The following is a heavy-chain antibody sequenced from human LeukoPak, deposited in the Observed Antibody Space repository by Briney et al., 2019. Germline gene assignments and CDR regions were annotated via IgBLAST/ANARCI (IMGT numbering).Heavy chain of an antibody. D-gene: IGHD6-6*01. CDR1: GYSFTNYY. V-gene: IGHV1-46*01. J-gene: IGHJ3*02. Sequence: ASVKVSCKASGYSFTNYYIHWVRQAPGQGLEWMGIINPSGGSTSYAQRFQGRVTMTRDTSTSTLYMELSSLRSEDTAVYYCARDLVIAARDRGARAFDIWGQGTMVTVSS. CDR2: INPSGGST. CDR3: ARDLVIAARDRGARAFDI.